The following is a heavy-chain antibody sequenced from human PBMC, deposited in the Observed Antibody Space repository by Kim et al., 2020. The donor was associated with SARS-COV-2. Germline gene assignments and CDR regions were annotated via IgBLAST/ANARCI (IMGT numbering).Heavy chain of an antibody. J-gene: IGHJ6*02. Sequence: STTCADSVKGRFTISSDTAKNTLSLQMNSLRAEDTAVYYCTRGGYQHGMDVWGQGTTVTVSS. V-gene: IGHV3-74*01. CDR2: ST. D-gene: IGHD5-12*01. CDR3: TRGGYQHGMDV.